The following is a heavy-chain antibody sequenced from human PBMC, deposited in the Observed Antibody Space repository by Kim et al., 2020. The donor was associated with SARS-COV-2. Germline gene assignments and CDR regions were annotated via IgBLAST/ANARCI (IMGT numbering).Heavy chain of an antibody. V-gene: IGHV3-23*03. CDR3: AKRGGYSSSWYFDY. J-gene: IGHJ4*02. Sequence: GGSLRLSCAASGFTFSSYAMSWVRQAPGKGLEWVSVIYSGGSSTYYADSVKGRFTISRDNSKNTLYLQMNSLRAEDTAVYYCAKRGGYSSSWYFDYWGQGTLVTVSS. CDR1: GFTFSSYA. D-gene: IGHD6-13*01. CDR2: IYSGGSST.